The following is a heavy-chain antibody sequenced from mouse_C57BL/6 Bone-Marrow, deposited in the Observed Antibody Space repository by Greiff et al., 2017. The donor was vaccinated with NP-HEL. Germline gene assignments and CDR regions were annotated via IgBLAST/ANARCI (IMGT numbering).Heavy chain of an antibody. D-gene: IGHD1-1*01. CDR2: IYPGDGDT. V-gene: IGHV1-80*01. CDR1: GYAFSSYW. CDR3: ARTITTVVAPYYFDY. Sequence: VQLQQSGAELVKPGASVKISCKASGYAFSSYWMNWVKQRPGKGLEWIGQIYPGDGDTNYHGKFKGKATLTADKSSSTAYMQLSSLTSEDSAVYFCARTITTVVAPYYFDYWGQGTTLTVSS. J-gene: IGHJ2*01.